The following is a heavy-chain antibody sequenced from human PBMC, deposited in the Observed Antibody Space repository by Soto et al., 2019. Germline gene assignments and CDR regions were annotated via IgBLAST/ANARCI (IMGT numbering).Heavy chain of an antibody. Sequence: KTXGTLRLSCAASGFTFSSYSMNGVRQAPGKGLEWVSSISSSSSYIYYADSVKGRFTISRDNAKNSLYLQMNSLRAEDTAVYYCARDLLGATYYYYGMDVWGQGTTVTVSS. CDR1: GFTFSSYS. J-gene: IGHJ6*02. CDR3: ARDLLGATYYYYGMDV. D-gene: IGHD1-26*01. V-gene: IGHV3-21*01. CDR2: ISSSSSYI.